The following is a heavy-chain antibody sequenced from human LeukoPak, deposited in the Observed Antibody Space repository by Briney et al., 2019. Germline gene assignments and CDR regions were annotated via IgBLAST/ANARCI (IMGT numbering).Heavy chain of an antibody. CDR2: ISYTGST. V-gene: IGHV4-59*08. D-gene: IGHD6-19*01. J-gene: IGHJ4*02. Sequence: SETLFLTCTISGGSIGGDHWSWIRQAPGEGLEWIGYISYTGSTSYNPSLRSRVTISLNTPENQFSLRLTSVTAADTAVCYCARAVTGTSLVDFWGQGTLVAVSS. CDR1: GGSIGGDH. CDR3: ARAVTGTSLVDF.